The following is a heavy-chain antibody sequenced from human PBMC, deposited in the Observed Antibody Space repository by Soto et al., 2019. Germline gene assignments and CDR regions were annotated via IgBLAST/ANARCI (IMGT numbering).Heavy chain of an antibody. CDR1: GGSISSGYHY. CDR3: ARSSLYGMDV. V-gene: IGHV4-30-4*01. J-gene: IGHJ6*02. Sequence: SETLSLTCSISGGSISSGYHYWSWIRQPPGKGLEWIGTTYYSRNTHYNPALKSRLIISIDTSRNQFSLKVGYVTAADTAVYYCARSSLYGMDVWGQGTTVTVSS. CDR2: TYYSRNT.